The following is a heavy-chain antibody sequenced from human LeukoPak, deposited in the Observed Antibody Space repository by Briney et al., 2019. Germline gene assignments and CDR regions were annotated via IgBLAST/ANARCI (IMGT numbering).Heavy chain of an antibody. D-gene: IGHD5-24*01. J-gene: IGHJ3*02. V-gene: IGHV4-59*11. CDR1: GGSISSHY. CDR2: IYYSGSA. CDR3: ARERSEWLQPHGAFDI. Sequence: SETLSLTCTVSGGSISSHYWSWIRQPPGKGLEWIGYIYYSGSANYNPSLKSRVTISVDTSKNQFSLKLSSVTAADTAVYYCARERSEWLQPHGAFDIWGQGTMVTVSS.